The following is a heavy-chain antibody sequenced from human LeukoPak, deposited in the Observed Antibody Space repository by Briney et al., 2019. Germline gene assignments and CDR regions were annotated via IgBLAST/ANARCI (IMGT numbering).Heavy chain of an antibody. CDR2: INHSGST. Sequence: PSETLSLTCAVYGGSFSGYYWSWIRQPPGKGLEWIGEINHSGSTNYNPSLKSRVTISVDTSKNQFSLKLSSVTAADTAAYYCARVVSVVVPAARNWFDPWGQGTLVTVSS. D-gene: IGHD2-2*01. J-gene: IGHJ5*02. CDR3: ARVVSVVVPAARNWFDP. V-gene: IGHV4-34*01. CDR1: GGSFSGYY.